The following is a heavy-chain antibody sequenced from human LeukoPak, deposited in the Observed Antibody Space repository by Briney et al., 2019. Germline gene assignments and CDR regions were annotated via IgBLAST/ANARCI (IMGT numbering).Heavy chain of an antibody. J-gene: IGHJ5*02. V-gene: IGHV3-23*01. D-gene: IGHD6-19*01. Sequence: GGSLRLSCAASGFTFSSSAMSWVRQVPGKGLEWVSGISASGGSTSYADSVRGRFTISRDNSKNTLYLQMNSLRAEDTAVYYCAKGRIAVAGTDWFDPWGQGTLVTVSS. CDR3: AKGRIAVAGTDWFDP. CDR2: ISASGGST. CDR1: GFTFSSSA.